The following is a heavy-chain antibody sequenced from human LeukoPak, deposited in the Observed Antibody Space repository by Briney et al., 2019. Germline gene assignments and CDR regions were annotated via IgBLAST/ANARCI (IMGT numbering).Heavy chain of an antibody. J-gene: IGHJ6*03. V-gene: IGHV4-4*09. D-gene: IGHD6-13*01. CDR2: IYTSGST. CDR3: ASQIAAPGNYYYYMDV. CDR1: GGSISSSY. Sequence: SETLSLTCTVSGGSISSSYWTWIRQPPGKGLEWIGYIYTSGSTDYNPSLKSRVTISVDTSKNQFSLKLTSVTAADTAMYYCASQIAAPGNYYYYMDVWGKGTTVTVSS.